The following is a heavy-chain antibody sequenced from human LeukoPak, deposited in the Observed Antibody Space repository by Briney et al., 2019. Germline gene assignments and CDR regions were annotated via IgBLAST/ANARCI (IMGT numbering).Heavy chain of an antibody. J-gene: IGHJ4*02. V-gene: IGHV3-30*02. D-gene: IGHD1-26*01. CDR2: IRYDGSNK. Sequence: GGSLRLSCAASGFTFSSYGMHWSRQAPGKGLEWVAFIRYDGSNKYYADSVKGRFTISRDNSKNTLYLQMNSLRAEDTAVYYCAKDQWELTYFDYWGQGTLVTVSS. CDR3: AKDQWELTYFDY. CDR1: GFTFSSYG.